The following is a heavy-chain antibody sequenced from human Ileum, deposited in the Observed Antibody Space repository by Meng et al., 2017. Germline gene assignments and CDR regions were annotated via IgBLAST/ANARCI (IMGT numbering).Heavy chain of an antibody. CDR1: GASISNYYW. D-gene: IGHD1-1*01. CDR2: IDHAGTT. Sequence: SETLSLTCAVSGASISNYYWWTWVRQPPGKGLEWIGEIDHAGTTKYNPSLKSRVTITIDNSKMEFSLDLNSVTAADTAVYWCARERLRERGLLDSWGLGTLVTVSS. J-gene: IGHJ4*02. V-gene: IGHV4-4*01. CDR3: ARERLRERGLLDS.